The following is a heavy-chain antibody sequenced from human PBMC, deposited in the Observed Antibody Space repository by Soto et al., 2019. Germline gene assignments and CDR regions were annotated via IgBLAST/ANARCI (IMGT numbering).Heavy chain of an antibody. V-gene: IGHV1-46*01. CDR2: INPSGGST. J-gene: IGHJ4*02. Sequence: ASVKVSCKASGYTFTTYYMHWVRQAPGQGLEWVGIINPSGGSTSYAQKFQGRVTMTRDTSTSTVYMELGSLRSGDTAVYYCARDRDYDFWSGYQYYFDYWGQGTLVTVSS. D-gene: IGHD3-3*01. CDR1: GYTFTTYY. CDR3: ARDRDYDFWSGYQYYFDY.